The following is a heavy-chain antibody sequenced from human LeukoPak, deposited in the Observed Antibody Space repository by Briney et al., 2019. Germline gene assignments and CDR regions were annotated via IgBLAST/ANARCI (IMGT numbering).Heavy chain of an antibody. J-gene: IGHJ6*02. D-gene: IGHD3-22*01. V-gene: IGHV3-23*01. CDR3: VRDPYYDSSGYDPPMDV. CDR2: FSRSGRST. CDR1: GFPFSNYG. Sequence: PGGSLRLSCAASGFPFSNYGVSWVRQKPEKGLEWVSVFSRSGRSTTHAASVKGRFTISRDKSKNTLFLQMDSLRAEDTAVYYCVRDPYYDSSGYDPPMDVWGQGTTVTVSS.